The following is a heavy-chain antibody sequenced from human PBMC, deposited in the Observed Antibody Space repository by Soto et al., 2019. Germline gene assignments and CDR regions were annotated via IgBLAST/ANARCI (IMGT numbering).Heavy chain of an antibody. V-gene: IGHV4-31*03. CDR2: IYYSGST. CDR1: GGSISSGGYY. D-gene: IGHD3-10*01. Sequence: SDTLSLTCTVSGGSISSGGYYWSWIRQHPGKGLEWIGYIYYSGSTYYNPSLKSRVTISVDTSKNQFSLKLSSVTAADTAVYYCARDWYYYGSGSYPGYYYGMDVWGQGTTVIGSS. J-gene: IGHJ6*02. CDR3: ARDWYYYGSGSYPGYYYGMDV.